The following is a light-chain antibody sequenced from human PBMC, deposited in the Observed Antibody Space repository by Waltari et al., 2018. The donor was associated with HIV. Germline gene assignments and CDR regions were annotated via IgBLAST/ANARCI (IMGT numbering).Light chain of an antibody. CDR1: QDITNH. Sequence: DVLMTQSPSSLSASVGDRVTITCQASQDITNHLNWYQQKPGSAPKLLIYDASNLETGFPSRFSGSRSGTAFTFTVTSLQPEDIATYYCQQYDNLPLTFGGGT. CDR2: DAS. J-gene: IGKJ4*01. V-gene: IGKV1-33*01. CDR3: QQYDNLPLT.